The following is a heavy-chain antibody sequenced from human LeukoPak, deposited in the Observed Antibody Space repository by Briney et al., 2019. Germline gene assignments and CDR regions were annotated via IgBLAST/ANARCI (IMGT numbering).Heavy chain of an antibody. CDR3: ASMDY. CDR1: GFTFSSSW. J-gene: IGHJ4*02. Sequence: GGSLRLSCAASGFTFSSSWMNWVRQAPGKGLEWVANIKQDGSEKYYVDSVKGRFTISRDNAKNSLYLQMNTLRAEDTAVYYCASMDYWGQGTLVTVSS. CDR2: IKQDGSEK. V-gene: IGHV3-7*01.